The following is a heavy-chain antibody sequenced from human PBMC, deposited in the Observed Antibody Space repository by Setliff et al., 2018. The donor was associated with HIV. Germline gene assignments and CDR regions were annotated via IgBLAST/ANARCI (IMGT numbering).Heavy chain of an antibody. V-gene: IGHV4-34*01. CDR2: IHSSGNT. CDR3: ARVREGFLPYDAFEI. J-gene: IGHJ3*02. Sequence: SETLSRTCAVYGGSLSDYYWSWIRQPPGKGLEWLGEIHSSGNTNYSPSLKGRVTISVDTPKNQYSLNLKSVTAADTAVYYCARVREGFLPYDAFEIWGQGTMVTVSS. CDR1: GGSLSDYY. D-gene: IGHD3-3*01.